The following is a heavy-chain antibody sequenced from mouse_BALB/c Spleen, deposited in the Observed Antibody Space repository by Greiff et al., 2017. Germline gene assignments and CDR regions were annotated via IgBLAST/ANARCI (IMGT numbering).Heavy chain of an antibody. CDR1: GFAFSSYD. D-gene: IGHD2-14*01. J-gene: IGHJ3*01. V-gene: IGHV5-12-1*01. CDR2: ISSGGGST. Sequence: EVHLVESGGGLVKPGGSLKLPCAASGFAFSSYDMSWVRQTPEKRLEWVAYISSGGGSTYYPDTVKGRFTISRDNAKNTLYLQMSSLKSEDTAMYYCARHNYRYDWFAYWGQGTLVTVSA. CDR3: ARHNYRYDWFAY.